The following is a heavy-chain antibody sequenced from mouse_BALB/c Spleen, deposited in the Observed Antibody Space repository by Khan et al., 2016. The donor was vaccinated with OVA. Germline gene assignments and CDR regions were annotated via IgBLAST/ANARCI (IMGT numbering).Heavy chain of an antibody. J-gene: IGHJ2*01. D-gene: IGHD2-3*01. CDR1: GFTFSGFG. Sequence: EVEMVESGGGLVQPGGSRKLSCAASGFTFSGFGMHWVRQAPEKGLEWVAYISSGSNTICYADTVKGRFTISRDNPKNTLFLQMTSLRSEDTAMYFCARTGYYYFDYWRQGTTLTVSS. CDR2: ISSGSNTI. V-gene: IGHV5-17*02. CDR3: ARTGYYYFDY.